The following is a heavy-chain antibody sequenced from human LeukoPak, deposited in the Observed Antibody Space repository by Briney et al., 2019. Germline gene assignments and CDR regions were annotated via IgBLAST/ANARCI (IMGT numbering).Heavy chain of an antibody. CDR2: INPNSGGT. J-gene: IGHJ3*02. V-gene: IGHV1-2*02. CDR1: GYTFTSYY. CDR3: ARDSRSSSCCAFDI. Sequence: ASVKVSCKASGYTFTSYYMHWVRQAPGQGLEWMGWINPNSGGTSFAQKFQGRVTMTRDTSISTAYMELSSLRSEDTAVYYCARDSRSSSCCAFDIWGQGTMVTVSS. D-gene: IGHD6-13*01.